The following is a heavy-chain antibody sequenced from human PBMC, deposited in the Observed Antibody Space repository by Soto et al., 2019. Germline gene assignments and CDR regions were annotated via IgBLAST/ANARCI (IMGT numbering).Heavy chain of an antibody. CDR2: IWYDGSNK. CDR1: GFTFSSYG. Sequence: QVQLVASGGGVVQPGRSLRLSCAASGFTFSSYGMHWVRQAPGKGLEWVAVIWYDGSNKYYADSVKGRFTISRDNSKNTLYLQMNSLRAEDTAVYYCAREEGTYYGMDVWGQGTTVTVSS. J-gene: IGHJ6*02. CDR3: AREEGTYYGMDV. V-gene: IGHV3-33*01.